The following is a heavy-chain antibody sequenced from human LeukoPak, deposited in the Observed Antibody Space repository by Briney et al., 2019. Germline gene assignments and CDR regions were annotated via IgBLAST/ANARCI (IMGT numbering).Heavy chain of an antibody. D-gene: IGHD5-24*01. CDR3: AKVREMDTILGKFDK. CDR2: INGNGGRT. J-gene: IGHJ5*02. Sequence: PGGSLRLSCAASGFTFSSYAMSWVRQAPGKGLEWVAAINGNGGRTYYADSVKGRFTISRDNSKNSLYLQMNSLRAEDTAVYYCAKVREMDTILGKFDKWGEGSLLTVS. V-gene: IGHV3-23*01. CDR1: GFTFSSYA.